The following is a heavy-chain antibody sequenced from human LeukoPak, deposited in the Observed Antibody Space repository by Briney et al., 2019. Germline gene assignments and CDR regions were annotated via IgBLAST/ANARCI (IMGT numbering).Heavy chain of an antibody. Sequence: SETLSLTCAVYGGSFSGYYWSWIRQPPGKGLEWIGEINHSGSTNYNPSLKSRVTISVDTSKNQFSLKLSSVTAADTAVYYCARSRPGYDILTGYSYYYYYMDVWGKGTTVTISS. D-gene: IGHD3-9*01. J-gene: IGHJ6*03. CDR2: INHSGST. V-gene: IGHV4-34*01. CDR3: ARSRPGYDILTGYSYYYYYMDV. CDR1: GGSFSGYY.